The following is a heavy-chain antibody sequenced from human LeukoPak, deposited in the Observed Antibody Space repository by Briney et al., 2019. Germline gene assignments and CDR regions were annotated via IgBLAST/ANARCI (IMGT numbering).Heavy chain of an antibody. J-gene: IGHJ4*02. Sequence: ASVKVSCKASGYTFTSYYIHWVRQAPGQGREWMGQISPSGTTTYAQKFKGRVTMTRDKSTSTVNMDLSDLTFEDTAVYHCAKDSGAYGPDYWGQGTLLTVSS. V-gene: IGHV1-46*01. CDR2: ISPSGTT. CDR1: GYTFTSYY. CDR3: AKDSGAYGPDY. D-gene: IGHD4-17*01.